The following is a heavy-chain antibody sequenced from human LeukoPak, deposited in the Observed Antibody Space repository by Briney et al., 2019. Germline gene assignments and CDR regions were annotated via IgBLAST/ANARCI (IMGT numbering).Heavy chain of an antibody. V-gene: IGHV3-9*01. J-gene: IGHJ4*02. CDR2: ISWNSGNI. D-gene: IGHD1-26*01. Sequence: GGSLRLSCAASGFTFDDYAMHWVRQAPGKGLEWVSGISWNSGNIGYADSVKGRFTISRDNAKNSLYLQMNSLRPEDTALYYCAKDRYSGSFYSIDYWGQGTLVTASS. CDR3: AKDRYSGSFYSIDY. CDR1: GFTFDDYA.